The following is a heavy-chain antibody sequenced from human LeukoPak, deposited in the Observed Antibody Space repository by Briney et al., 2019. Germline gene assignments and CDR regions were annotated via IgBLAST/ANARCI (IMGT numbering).Heavy chain of an antibody. CDR2: IRYDGSNK. CDR1: GCTFSSYG. V-gene: IGHV3-30*02. J-gene: IGHJ4*02. CDR3: AKDRPIAAAGTLDY. Sequence: GETLRLSCAASGCTFSSYGMHWVRQAPGKGLEWVGFIRYDGSNKYYSDSVKGRFTISRDNSKNTLYLQMNSLRAEDTAVYYCAKDRPIAAAGTLDYWGQGTLVTVSS. D-gene: IGHD6-13*01.